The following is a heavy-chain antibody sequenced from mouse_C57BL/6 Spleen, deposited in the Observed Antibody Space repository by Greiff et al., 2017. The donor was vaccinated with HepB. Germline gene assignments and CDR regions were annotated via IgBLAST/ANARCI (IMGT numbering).Heavy chain of an antibody. CDR3: ARWCSSYLFAY. J-gene: IGHJ3*01. V-gene: IGHV1-26*01. CDR1: GYTFTDYY. Sequence: EVQLQQSGPELVKPGASVKISCKASGYTFTDYYMNWVKQSHGKSLEWIGDINPNNGGTSYNQKFKGKATLTVDKSSSTAYMELRSLTSEDSAVYYCARWCSSYLFAYWGQGTLVTVSA. D-gene: IGHD1-1*01. CDR2: INPNNGGT.